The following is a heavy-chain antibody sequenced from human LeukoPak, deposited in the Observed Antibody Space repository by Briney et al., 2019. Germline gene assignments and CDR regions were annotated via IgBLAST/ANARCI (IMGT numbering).Heavy chain of an antibody. CDR1: GYTFTSYG. CDR3: ARGGRGFGELLYADV. V-gene: IGHV1-18*01. CDR2: ISAYNGNT. Sequence: GASVKVSCKASGYTFTSYGISWVRQAPGQGLEWMGWISAYNGNTNYAQKLQGRVTMTTDTSTRTAYMELRNLRSDDTAVYYCARGGRGFGELLYADVWGKGTTVTVSS. J-gene: IGHJ6*04. D-gene: IGHD3-10*01.